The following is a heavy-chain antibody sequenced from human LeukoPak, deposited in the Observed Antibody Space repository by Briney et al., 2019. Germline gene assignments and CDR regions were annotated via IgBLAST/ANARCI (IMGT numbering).Heavy chain of an antibody. Sequence: ASVKVSCKASGYTFTGYYMHWVRQAPGQGLEWMGWINPNSGGTNYAQKFRGRVTMTRDTSISTAYMELSRLRSDDTAVYYCARAPPPLYCSSTSCYWFDPWGQGTLVTVSS. CDR2: INPNSGGT. J-gene: IGHJ5*02. CDR3: ARAPPPLYCSSTSCYWFDP. CDR1: GYTFTGYY. V-gene: IGHV1-2*02. D-gene: IGHD2-2*01.